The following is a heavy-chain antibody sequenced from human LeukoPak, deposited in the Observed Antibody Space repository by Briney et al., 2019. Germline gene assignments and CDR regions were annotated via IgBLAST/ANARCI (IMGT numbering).Heavy chain of an antibody. J-gene: IGHJ4*02. CDR3: AKDSYGDFSLDY. D-gene: IGHD4-17*01. Sequence: PGGSLRLSCAASGFTFSSYGMHWFRQPPGKGLEWVAFIRFDGSNKYSADSVKGRFTISRANSKNTLYLQMNSLKADDRAVYYCAKDSYGDFSLDYWGQGTLVTVSS. V-gene: IGHV3-30*02. CDR2: IRFDGSNK. CDR1: GFTFSSYG.